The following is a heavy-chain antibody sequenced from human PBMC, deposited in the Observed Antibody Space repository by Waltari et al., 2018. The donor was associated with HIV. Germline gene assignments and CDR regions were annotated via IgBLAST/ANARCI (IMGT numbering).Heavy chain of an antibody. J-gene: IGHJ2*01. Sequence: QVQLQESGPGLVKPSGTLSLTCAVSGGSISSSNWWSWVRQPPGKGLEWIGEIYHSGSTNYNPSVKGRVTISVDKSKNQFSLKLSSVTAADTAVYYCARDPGYYYDSSWGYFDLWGRGTLVTVSS. D-gene: IGHD3-22*01. CDR2: IYHSGST. V-gene: IGHV4-4*02. CDR3: ARDPGYYYDSSWGYFDL. CDR1: GGSISSSNW.